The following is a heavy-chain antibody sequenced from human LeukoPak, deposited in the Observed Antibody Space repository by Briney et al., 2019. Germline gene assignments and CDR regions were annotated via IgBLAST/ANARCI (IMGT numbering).Heavy chain of an antibody. CDR2: IYSDGST. CDR3: AKDRQLAHFDY. V-gene: IGHV3-53*05. J-gene: IGHJ4*02. Sequence: GGSLRLSCAASGFTVSTNYMSWVRQAPGKKLEWVSDIYSDGSTFYADSVKGRFTISRDNSKNTLYLQMNSLRAEDTAVYYCAKDRQLAHFDYWGQGTLVTVSS. CDR1: GFTVSTNY. D-gene: IGHD6-6*01.